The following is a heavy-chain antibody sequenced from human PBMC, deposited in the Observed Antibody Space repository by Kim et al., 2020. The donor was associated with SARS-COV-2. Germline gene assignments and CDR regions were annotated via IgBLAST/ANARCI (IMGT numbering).Heavy chain of an antibody. CDR3: ARDIWTSLDYYYYMDV. V-gene: IGHV4-4*07. J-gene: IGHJ6*03. D-gene: IGHD3-10*01. Sequence: PSLTSRVTMSVDTSKNQFRLKLSSVTAADTAVYYCARDIWTSLDYYYYMDVWGKGTTVTVSS.